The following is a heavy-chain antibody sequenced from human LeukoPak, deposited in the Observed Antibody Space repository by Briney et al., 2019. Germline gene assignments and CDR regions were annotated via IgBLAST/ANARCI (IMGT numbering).Heavy chain of an antibody. Sequence: GGSLRLSCAASGFTFSSYGMHWVRQAPGKGLEWVAVIWYDGSNKYYADSVKGRFTISRDNSKNTLYLQMNSLRAEDTAVYYCAKDGGYYDSSGYYYYSPYFQHWGQGTLATVSS. V-gene: IGHV3-33*06. J-gene: IGHJ1*01. CDR3: AKDGGYYDSSGYYYYSPYFQH. CDR1: GFTFSSYG. D-gene: IGHD3-22*01. CDR2: IWYDGSNK.